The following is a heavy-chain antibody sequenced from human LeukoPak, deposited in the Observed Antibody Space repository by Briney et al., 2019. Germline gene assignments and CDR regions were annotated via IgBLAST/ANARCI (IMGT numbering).Heavy chain of an antibody. V-gene: IGHV3-9*01. J-gene: IGHJ5*02. CDR3: AKDGTHGDGWFDP. CDR2: ISWNSGSI. Sequence: PGGSLRLSCAASGFTFDDYAMHWVRQAPGKGLEWVSGISWNSGSIGYADSVKGRFTISRDNAKNSLYLQMNSLRAEDTALYYCAKDGTHGDGWFDPWGQGTLVTVSS. D-gene: IGHD3-10*01. CDR1: GFTFDDYA.